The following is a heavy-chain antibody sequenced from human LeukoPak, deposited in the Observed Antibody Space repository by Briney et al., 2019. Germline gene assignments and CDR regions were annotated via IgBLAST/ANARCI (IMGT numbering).Heavy chain of an antibody. CDR1: GFTVSSNY. D-gene: IGHD3-10*01. J-gene: IGHJ3*02. Sequence: GGSLRLFCAASGFTVSSNYMSWVRQAPGKGLEWVSVIYSGGSTYYAASVKGRFTISRDNSKNTLYLQMNNLRAEDTAVYYCARDILRRGKNAFDIWGQGTMVTVSS. V-gene: IGHV3-53*01. CDR3: ARDILRRGKNAFDI. CDR2: IYSGGST.